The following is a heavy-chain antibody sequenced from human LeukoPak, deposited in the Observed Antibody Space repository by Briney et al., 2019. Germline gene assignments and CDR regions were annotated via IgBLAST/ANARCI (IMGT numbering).Heavy chain of an antibody. J-gene: IGHJ3*02. CDR3: ARGRFNYFDSNGHDAFDI. Sequence: NPNSGVTNYAQKFQDRVNMARDTSITTAYMELSRLRSDDTAVYYCARGRFNYFDSNGHDAFDIWGQGTMVTVSS. CDR2: NPNSGVT. D-gene: IGHD3-22*01. V-gene: IGHV1-2*02.